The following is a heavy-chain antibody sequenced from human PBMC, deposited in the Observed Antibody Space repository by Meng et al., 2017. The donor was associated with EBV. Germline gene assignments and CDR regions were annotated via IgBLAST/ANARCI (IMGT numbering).Heavy chain of an antibody. Sequence: QVQLQESGPGLVKPSXXLSLTCXVSGGSVNNESYYWGWIRQPPGKGLEYIGYIYYTGSTNYNSSLKSRVTISLDKSKNQFSLKLTSLTAADTAIYYCARGDYTNYPRWFDPWGQGTLVNVSS. CDR2: IYYTGST. V-gene: IGHV4-61*01. J-gene: IGHJ5*02. CDR1: GGSVNNESYY. CDR3: ARGDYTNYPRWFDP. D-gene: IGHD4-11*01.